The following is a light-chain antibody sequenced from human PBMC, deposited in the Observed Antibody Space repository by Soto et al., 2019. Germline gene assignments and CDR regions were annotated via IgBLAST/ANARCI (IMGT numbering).Light chain of an antibody. V-gene: IGKV1-5*03. CDR3: QQYHIYSWT. J-gene: IGKJ1*01. Sequence: DIQMTQSPSTLSASVGDRVAITCRASQDIGTWLAWYQQKREKAPKVXTYRASHLESGVPSRFSASGSGTEFSLTINSLQADDFATYYCQQYHIYSWTFGQGTKVDIK. CDR2: RAS. CDR1: QDIGTW.